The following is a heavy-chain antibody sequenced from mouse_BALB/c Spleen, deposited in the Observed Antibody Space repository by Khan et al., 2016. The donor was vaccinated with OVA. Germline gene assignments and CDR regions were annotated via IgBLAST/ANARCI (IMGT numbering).Heavy chain of an antibody. J-gene: IGHJ2*01. Sequence: VQLQQSGPELVKPGASVKISCKASGYSFTGYFMNWVMQSHGKSLEWIGRINPHIGETFYNQMFKGKATLTVDESSSTAHMELRNLASEDSAVYYCARIYRSDFDYWGQGTTLTVSS. CDR2: INPHIGET. V-gene: IGHV1-20*02. CDR3: ARIYRSDFDY. CDR1: GYSFTGYF. D-gene: IGHD1-1*01.